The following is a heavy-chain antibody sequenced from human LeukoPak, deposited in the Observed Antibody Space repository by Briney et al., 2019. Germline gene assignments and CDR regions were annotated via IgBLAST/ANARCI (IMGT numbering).Heavy chain of an antibody. D-gene: IGHD1-26*01. V-gene: IGHV1-2*02. CDR2: INPNSGGT. CDR3: AATEIVGATFDAFDI. Sequence: ASVKVSCKASGYTFTGYYMHWVRQAPGQGLEWMGWINPNSGGTNYAQKFQGRVTMTRDTSISTAYMELSRLRSDDTAVYYCAATEIVGATFDAFDIWGQGTMVTVSS. J-gene: IGHJ3*02. CDR1: GYTFTGYY.